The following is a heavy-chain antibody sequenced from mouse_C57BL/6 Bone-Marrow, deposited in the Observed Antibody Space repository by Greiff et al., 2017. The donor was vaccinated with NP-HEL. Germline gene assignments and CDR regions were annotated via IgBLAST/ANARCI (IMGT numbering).Heavy chain of an antibody. CDR3: ARSRMITTGGYAY. V-gene: IGHV1-64*01. CDR1: GYTFTRYW. Sequence: QVQLQQPGAELVKPGASVKLSCKASGYTFTRYWMTWVKQRPGQGLEWIGIICPDSGSTNYNEKFKSKATLTVDKSSSTAYMQHSMLSSYDSAVYYCARSRMITTGGYAYWYRGTLATVTA. CDR2: ICPDSGST. J-gene: IGHJ3*01. D-gene: IGHD2-4*01.